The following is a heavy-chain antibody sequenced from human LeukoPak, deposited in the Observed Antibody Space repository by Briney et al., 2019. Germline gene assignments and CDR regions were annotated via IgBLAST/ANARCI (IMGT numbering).Heavy chain of an antibody. CDR2: ISYDGSNK. CDR3: AGYCSSTSCYPFDY. D-gene: IGHD2-2*01. CDR1: GFTFSSYG. Sequence: QPGGSLRLSCAASGFTFSSYGMHWVRQAPGKGLEWVAVISYDGSNKYYADSVKGRFTISRDNSKNTLYLQMNSLRAEDTAVYYCAGYCSSTSCYPFDYWGQGTLVTVSS. J-gene: IGHJ4*02. V-gene: IGHV3-30*03.